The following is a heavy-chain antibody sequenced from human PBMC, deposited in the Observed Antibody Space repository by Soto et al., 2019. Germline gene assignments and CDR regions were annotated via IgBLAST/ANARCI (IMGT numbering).Heavy chain of an antibody. CDR3: ARLSSCSNGVCYKFDY. Sequence: GESLKISCKASGHTFTSSWIGWVRQIPGKGLEWMGIIYPGDSDTRYSPSFRGQITISADRSITTAYLQWSGLKASDTGMYYCARLSSCSNGVCYKFDYWGPGTLVTVSS. D-gene: IGHD2-8*01. J-gene: IGHJ4*02. V-gene: IGHV5-51*01. CDR2: IYPGDSDT. CDR1: GHTFTSSW.